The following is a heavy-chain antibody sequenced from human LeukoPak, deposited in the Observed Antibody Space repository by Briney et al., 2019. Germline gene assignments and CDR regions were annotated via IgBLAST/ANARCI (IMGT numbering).Heavy chain of an antibody. CDR1: GYTFTGYY. V-gene: IGHV1-2*02. CDR2: INPNSGGT. Sequence: ASVKVSCKASGYTFTGYYMHWVRQAPGQGLEWMGWINPNSGGTNYAQKFQGRVTMTRDTSISTAYMELSRLRSDDTAVYYCARDGCSGGSCYSDNCFDYWGQGTLVTVSS. CDR3: ARDGCSGGSCYSDNCFDY. D-gene: IGHD2-15*01. J-gene: IGHJ4*02.